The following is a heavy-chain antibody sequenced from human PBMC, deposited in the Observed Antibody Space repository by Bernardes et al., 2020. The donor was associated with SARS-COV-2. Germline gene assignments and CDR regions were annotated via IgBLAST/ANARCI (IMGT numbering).Heavy chain of an antibody. Sequence: GSLRLSCAASGFTFSSYGMHWVRQSPGKGLEWVAVISYDGGEKFYADSVKGRFTISRDISKNTLYLQMNSLRAEDTAVYYCATTPQYEYTRVFDFWGQGTLVTVSS. CDR3: ATTPQYEYTRVFDF. CDR2: ISYDGGEK. D-gene: IGHD2-15*01. V-gene: IGHV3-30*03. J-gene: IGHJ4*02. CDR1: GFTFSSYG.